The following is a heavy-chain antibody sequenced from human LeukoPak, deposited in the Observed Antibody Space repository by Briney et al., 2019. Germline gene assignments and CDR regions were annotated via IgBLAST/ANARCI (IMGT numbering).Heavy chain of an antibody. CDR1: GGSISSGGYY. CDR3: ARVKGFGELSHIDY. D-gene: IGHD3-10*01. CDR2: IYYSGST. Sequence: PSETLSLTCTVSGGSISSGGYYWSWIRQHPGKGLEWIGYIYYSGSTYYNPSLKSRVTISVDTSKNQFSLKLSSVTAADTAVYYCARVKGFGELSHIDYWGQGTLVTVSS. V-gene: IGHV4-31*03. J-gene: IGHJ4*02.